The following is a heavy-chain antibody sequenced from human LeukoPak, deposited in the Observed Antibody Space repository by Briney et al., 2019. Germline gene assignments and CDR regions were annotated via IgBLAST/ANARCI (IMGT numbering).Heavy chain of an antibody. V-gene: IGHV3-21*01. D-gene: IGHD2-2*01. CDR1: GFTFSSYS. CDR3: ARDGGGVVVPAAVIDY. CDR2: ISSSSSYI. J-gene: IGHJ4*02. Sequence: AGGFLRLSCAASGFTFSSYSMNWVRQAPGKGLEWVSSISSSSSYIYYADSVKGRFTISRDNAKNSLYLQMNSLRAEDTAVYYCARDGGGVVVPAAVIDYWGQGTLVTVSS.